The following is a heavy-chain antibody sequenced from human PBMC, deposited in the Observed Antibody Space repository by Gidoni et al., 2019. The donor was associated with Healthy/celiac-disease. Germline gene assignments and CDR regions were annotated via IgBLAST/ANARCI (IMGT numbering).Heavy chain of an antibody. CDR2: IKQDGSEK. V-gene: IGHV3-7*01. CDR3: ARDPRFDYYDSSGFDY. D-gene: IGHD3-22*01. CDR1: GFTFRSYW. J-gene: IGHJ4*02. Sequence: EVQLVESGGGLVQPGGSLRLSCAASGFTFRSYWMSWVRQAPGKGLEWVANIKQDGSEKYYVDSVKGRFTISRDNAKNSLYLQMNSLRAEDTAVYYCARDPRFDYYDSSGFDYWGQGTLVTVSS.